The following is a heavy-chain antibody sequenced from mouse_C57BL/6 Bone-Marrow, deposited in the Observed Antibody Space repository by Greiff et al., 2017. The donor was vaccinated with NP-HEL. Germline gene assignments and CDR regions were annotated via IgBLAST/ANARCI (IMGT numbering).Heavy chain of an antibody. Sequence: QVQLKESGPELVKPGASVKLSCKASGYTFTSYDINWVKQRPGQGLEWIGWIYPRDGSTKYNEKFKGKATLTVDTSSSTTYMELHSLTSEDSAVYFCANSDWYFDVWGTGTTVTVSS. V-gene: IGHV1-85*01. J-gene: IGHJ1*03. CDR3: ANSDWYFDV. CDR2: IYPRDGST. CDR1: GYTFTSYD. D-gene: IGHD3-1*01.